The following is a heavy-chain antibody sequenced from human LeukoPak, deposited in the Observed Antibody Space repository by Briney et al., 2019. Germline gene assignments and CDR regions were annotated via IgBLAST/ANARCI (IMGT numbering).Heavy chain of an antibody. V-gene: IGHV4-39*07. D-gene: IGHD6-25*01. CDR2: IYSGGST. CDR1: GGSISSSPHY. J-gene: IGHJ5*02. CDR3: ARDKGAAAYNWFDP. Sequence: SSETLSLTCSVSGGSISSSPHYWGWIRQPPGKDLEWIGSIYSGGSTHHNPSLKSRVTISVDTPKNQFSLRLTSVTAADTAVYYCARDKGAAAYNWFDPWGQGTLVTVSS.